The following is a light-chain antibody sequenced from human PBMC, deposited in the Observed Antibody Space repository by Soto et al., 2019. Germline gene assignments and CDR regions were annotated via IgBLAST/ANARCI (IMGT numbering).Light chain of an antibody. CDR3: GTRDSNLSPGGV. CDR1: GSNIGANY. Sequence: QSALTQPPSVSATPGQKVTISCSGSGSNIGANYVSWYQQFPGTAPKLLIYDNNKRPSGIPDRFSGSKSGTSATLVITGLQTGDEADYYCGTRDSNLSPGGVFGGGTKLTVL. J-gene: IGLJ3*02. V-gene: IGLV1-51*01. CDR2: DNN.